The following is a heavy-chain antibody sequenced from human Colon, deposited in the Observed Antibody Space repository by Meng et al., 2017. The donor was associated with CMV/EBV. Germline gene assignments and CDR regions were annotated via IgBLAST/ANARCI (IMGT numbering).Heavy chain of an antibody. Sequence: GGSLRLSCAASGFSFSDYTMNWVRQAPGKGLEWVSFISSDSKYIYYSDSVKGRFTISRDNSERSLYLHMNSVRADDTAMYYCVRLGYCSSPSCQKSYFYGMDVWGQGTTVTVSS. V-gene: IGHV3-21*01. D-gene: IGHD2-2*01. J-gene: IGHJ6*02. CDR3: VRLGYCSSPSCQKSYFYGMDV. CDR2: ISSDSKYI. CDR1: GFSFSDYT.